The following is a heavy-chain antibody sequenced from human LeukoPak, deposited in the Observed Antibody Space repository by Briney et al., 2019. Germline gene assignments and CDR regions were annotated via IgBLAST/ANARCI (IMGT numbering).Heavy chain of an antibody. V-gene: IGHV3-48*01. CDR2: ISSSGTTI. J-gene: IGHJ4*02. Sequence: GGSLRLSCAVSGFTFSSYSRNWVRQAPGKGLEWVSYISSSGTTIYYADSVKGRFTISRDNVKNSLYLQMNSLRADDTVVYYCARRLDYWGQGTLVTVSS. CDR1: GFTFSSYS. CDR3: ARRLDY.